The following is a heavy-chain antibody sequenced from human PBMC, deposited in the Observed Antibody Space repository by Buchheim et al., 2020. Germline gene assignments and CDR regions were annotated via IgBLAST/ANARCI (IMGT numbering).Heavy chain of an antibody. CDR2: ISYDGSNK. J-gene: IGHJ4*02. Sequence: QVQLVESGGGVVQPGRSLRLSCAASGFTFSSYGMHWVRQAPGKGLEWVAVISYDGSNKYYADSVKGRFTISRDNSKKTLYLQMNSLRAEDTAVYYCAKGWLQLDYWGQGTL. CDR3: AKGWLQLDY. D-gene: IGHD5-24*01. CDR1: GFTFSSYG. V-gene: IGHV3-30*18.